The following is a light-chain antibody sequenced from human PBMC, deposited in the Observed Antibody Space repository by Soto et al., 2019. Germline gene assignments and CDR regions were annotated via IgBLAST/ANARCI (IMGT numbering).Light chain of an antibody. J-gene: IGKJ1*01. Sequence: DIQMTQSPSSLSASLGDRVTVTCRASHSISNYLNWYQQKPGKAPQLLIYVASSLQSGVPSRFSGSGSGTDFTLTISSLQPEDFATYYCQQSYSTPQTFGQGTKVDIK. CDR3: QQSYSTPQT. V-gene: IGKV1-39*01. CDR1: HSISNY. CDR2: VAS.